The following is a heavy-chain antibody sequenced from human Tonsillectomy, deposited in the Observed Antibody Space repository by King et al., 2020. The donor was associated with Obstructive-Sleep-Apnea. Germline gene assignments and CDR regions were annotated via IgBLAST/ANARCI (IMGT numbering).Heavy chain of an antibody. CDR3: AREYYASSGYYF. CDR2: IDPSDSYT. J-gene: IGHJ4*02. CDR1: GYSFTSYW. V-gene: IGHV5-10-1*01. Sequence: VQLVQSGAEVKKPGESLRISCQGSGYSFTSYWISWVRPMPGKGLECRGRIDPSDSYTNYRPSFQGHVTISAAKSISTAYLQWSSLKASDTAMYYYAREYYASSGYYFWGQGTLVTVSS. D-gene: IGHD3-22*01.